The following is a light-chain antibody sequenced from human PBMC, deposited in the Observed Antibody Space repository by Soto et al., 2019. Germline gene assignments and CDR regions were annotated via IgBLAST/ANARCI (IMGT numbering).Light chain of an antibody. Sequence: GESVTITCRASQVISTSLAWYQVKPGKAPKLLIYAASTLESGVPSRLSATVSGTEFSLTITSLQPEDFASYYWQQLSVPPIPFGQGTQLEI. V-gene: IGKV1-9*01. CDR1: QVISTS. CDR3: QQLSVPPIP. J-gene: IGKJ5*01. CDR2: AAS.